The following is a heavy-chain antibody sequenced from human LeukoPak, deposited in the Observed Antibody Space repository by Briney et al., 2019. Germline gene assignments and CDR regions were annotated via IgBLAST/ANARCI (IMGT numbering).Heavy chain of an antibody. J-gene: IGHJ4*02. CDR1: GFTFSSYA. CDR3: AKDRSPRGYSYGYGNY. V-gene: IGHV3-23*01. CDR2: ISGSGGST. Sequence: GGSLRLSCAASGFTFSSYAMSWVRQAPGKRLEWVSAISGSGGSTYYADSVKGRFTISRDNSKNTLYLQMNSLRAEDTAVYYCAKDRSPRGYSYGYGNYWGQGTLVTVSS. D-gene: IGHD5-18*01.